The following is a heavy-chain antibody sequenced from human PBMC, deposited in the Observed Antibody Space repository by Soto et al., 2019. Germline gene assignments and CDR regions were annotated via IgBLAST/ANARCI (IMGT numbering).Heavy chain of an antibody. D-gene: IGHD3-22*01. CDR2: INHSGST. Sequence: SEPLSLTCAVYGGSFSGYYWSWIRQPPGKGLEWIGEINHSGSTNYNPSLKSRVTISVDTSKNQFSLKLSSVTAADTAVYYCARGRYYYDSSGYYYPYYYYYGMDVWGQGTTVTVSS. CDR1: GGSFSGYY. V-gene: IGHV4-34*01. CDR3: ARGRYYYDSSGYYYPYYYYYGMDV. J-gene: IGHJ6*02.